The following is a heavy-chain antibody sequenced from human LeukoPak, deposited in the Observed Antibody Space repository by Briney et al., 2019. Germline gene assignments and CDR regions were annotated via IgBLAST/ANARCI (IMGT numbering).Heavy chain of an antibody. Sequence: PGGSLRLSCAASGFTFSTYAMTRVRQAPGKGLEWVSTIGTTAGDTYYADSVKGRFTVSRDNSKNTLYLQMSSLRAEDTAVYYCAKYRLSGRRDYDYWGQGILVTVSS. D-gene: IGHD3-16*02. CDR3: AKYRLSGRRDYDY. V-gene: IGHV3-23*01. CDR2: IGTTAGDT. CDR1: GFTFSTYA. J-gene: IGHJ4*02.